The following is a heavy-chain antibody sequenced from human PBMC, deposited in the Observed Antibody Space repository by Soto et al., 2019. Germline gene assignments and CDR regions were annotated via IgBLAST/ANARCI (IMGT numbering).Heavy chain of an antibody. J-gene: IGHJ4*02. Sequence: SETLSLTCTVSGDSINSDDYYWSWIRQPPGKGLEWIGYIYYSGSTYFNPSLESRVLSSIDTSRKQFSLRLSSVGAAETGVYFYARGVGFGSTSGCETAGAIGVFRSAYYVDHWGQGTLVTVSS. V-gene: IGHV4-30-4*01. D-gene: IGHD2-15*01. CDR3: ARGVGFGSTSGCETAGAIGVFRSAYYVDH. CDR2: IYYSGST. CDR1: GDSINSDDYY.